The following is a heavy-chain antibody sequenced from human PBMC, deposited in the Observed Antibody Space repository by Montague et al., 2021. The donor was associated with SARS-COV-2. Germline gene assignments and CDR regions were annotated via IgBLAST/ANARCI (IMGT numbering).Heavy chain of an antibody. D-gene: IGHD6-13*01. Sequence: SLRLSCAASGFTLSSYWMHWVRQVPGEGLLWVSRLSNDGSSTAYADSVKGRFTISRDNAKNTLYLQMNSLRAEDTAVYCCARDPPGSIWDTFDIWGLGTMVTVSS. CDR1: GFTLSSYW. J-gene: IGHJ3*02. CDR2: LSNDGSST. V-gene: IGHV3-74*03. CDR3: ARDPPGSIWDTFDI.